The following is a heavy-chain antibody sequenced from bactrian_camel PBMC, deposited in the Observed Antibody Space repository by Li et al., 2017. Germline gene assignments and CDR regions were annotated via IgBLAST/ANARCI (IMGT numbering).Heavy chain of an antibody. J-gene: IGHJ6*01. V-gene: IGHV3S53*01. CDR2: ISPDGKE. D-gene: IGHD6*01. CDR1: RGFDDRDAG. Sequence: HVQLVESGGGSVQIGGSLTLTCAASRGFDDRDAGWGWFRQAPGAQCEMLASISPDGKEYYSDLVKGRFTISRDNAKNTVYLQMDSLKPEDTAMYYCAARNAGRSWARAIGERQLGSAANFGFWGQGTQVTVS. CDR3: AARNAGRSWARAIGERQLGSAANFGF.